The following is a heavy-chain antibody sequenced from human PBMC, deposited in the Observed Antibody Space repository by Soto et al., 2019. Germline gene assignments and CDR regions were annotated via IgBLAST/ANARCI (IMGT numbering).Heavy chain of an antibody. CDR3: ARLLIPGTQFDY. CDR1: GGSISSGGYY. CDR2: IYYSGST. D-gene: IGHD1-1*01. J-gene: IGHJ4*02. V-gene: IGHV4-31*03. Sequence: SETLSLTCTVSGGSISSGGYYWSWIRQHPGKGLEWIGYIYYSGSTYYNPSLKSRVTISVDTSKNQFSMKLSSVTAADTAVYYCARLLIPGTQFDYWGQGTLVTVSS.